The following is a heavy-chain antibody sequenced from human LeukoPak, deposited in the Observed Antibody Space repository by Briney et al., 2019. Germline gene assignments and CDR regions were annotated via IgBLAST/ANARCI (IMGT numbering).Heavy chain of an antibody. J-gene: IGHJ6*02. CDR3: ASLLPYGSGSWYGMDV. Sequence: GGSLRLSCAASGFTFSSYAMHWVRQAPGKGLEWVAVISYDGSNKYYADSVKGLFTISRDNSKNTLYLQMNSLRAEDTAVYYCASLLPYGSGSWYGMDVWGQGTTVTVSS. V-gene: IGHV3-30-3*01. CDR1: GFTFSSYA. CDR2: ISYDGSNK. D-gene: IGHD3-10*01.